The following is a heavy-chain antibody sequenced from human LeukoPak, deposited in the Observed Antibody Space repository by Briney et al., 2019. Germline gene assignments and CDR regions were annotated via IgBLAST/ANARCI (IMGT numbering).Heavy chain of an antibody. V-gene: IGHV3-9*01. Sequence: GGSLRLSCVASGFKFNDYAMHWVRQAPGKGLEWVSGLSWHSGSIGYADSVKGRFIISRDNAKNSLYLEMNSLRPVDSALYYCAKETKVGENLYYFDYWGRGTLVTVSS. D-gene: IGHD1-26*01. J-gene: IGHJ4*02. CDR2: LSWHSGSI. CDR1: GFKFNDYA. CDR3: AKETKVGENLYYFDY.